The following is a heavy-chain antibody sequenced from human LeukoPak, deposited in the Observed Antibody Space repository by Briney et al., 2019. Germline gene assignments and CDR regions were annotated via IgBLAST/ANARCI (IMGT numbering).Heavy chain of an antibody. CDR3: ARDHSYGFGPWFDP. J-gene: IGHJ5*02. Sequence: PSETLSLTCAVYGGSFSGYYWSWIRQPPGKGLEWIGEINHSGSTNYNPSLKSRVTISVDTSKNQFSLKLSSVTAADTAVYYCARDHSYGFGPWFDPWGQGTLVTVSS. V-gene: IGHV4-34*01. CDR1: GGSFSGYY. D-gene: IGHD5-18*01. CDR2: INHSGST.